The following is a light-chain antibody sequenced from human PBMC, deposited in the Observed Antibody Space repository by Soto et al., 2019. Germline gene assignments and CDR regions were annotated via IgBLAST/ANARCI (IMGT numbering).Light chain of an antibody. Sequence: EIVFTQSPGTLCLSPGERATLSCRARQSVSNNYLAWYQQKPGQAPRLLIYGASNRATGIPARFSGSGSGTDFALTISSLEPEDAAVYYCQQRSNRPTWTFGQGTKV. CDR2: GAS. CDR1: QSVSNNY. V-gene: IGKV3-11*01. J-gene: IGKJ1*01. CDR3: QQRSNRPTWT.